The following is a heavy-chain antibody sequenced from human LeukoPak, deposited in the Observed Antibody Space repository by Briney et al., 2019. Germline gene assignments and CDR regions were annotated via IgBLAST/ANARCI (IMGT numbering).Heavy chain of an antibody. CDR3: ARAWNYYYYGMDV. D-gene: IGHD1-1*01. CDR1: GGSFSGYY. Sequence: PSETLSLTCAVYGGSFSGYYWSWIRQPSGKGLEWIGEINHSGSTNYNPSLKSRVTISVDTSKNQFSLKLSSVTAADTAVYYCARAWNYYYYGMDVWGQGTTVTVSS. CDR2: INHSGST. J-gene: IGHJ6*02. V-gene: IGHV4-34*01.